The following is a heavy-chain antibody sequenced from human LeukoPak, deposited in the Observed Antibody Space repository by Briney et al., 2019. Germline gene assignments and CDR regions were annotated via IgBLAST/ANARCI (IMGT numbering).Heavy chain of an antibody. Sequence: ASVKVSSKASGYTFTGYYVHWVRQAPGQGLEWMGWINPNSGGTNYAQKFQGRVTMTRDTSISTAYMELSRLRSDDTAVYYCARVGSVVPAAAYWFDPWGQGTLVTVSS. CDR1: GYTFTGYY. CDR2: INPNSGGT. D-gene: IGHD2-2*01. J-gene: IGHJ5*02. CDR3: ARVGSVVPAAAYWFDP. V-gene: IGHV1-2*02.